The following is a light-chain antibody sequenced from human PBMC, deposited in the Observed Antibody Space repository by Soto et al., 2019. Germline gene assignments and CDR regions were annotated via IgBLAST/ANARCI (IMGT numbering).Light chain of an antibody. CDR3: CSYAGSSTSVV. V-gene: IGLV2-23*01. CDR1: SSDVGSYSP. Sequence: QSVLTQPASVSGSPGQSITISCTGTSSDVGSYSPVSWYQQHPGKAPKLMIYEGSKRPSGVSNRFSGSKSGNTASLTISGLQAEDEADYYCCSYAGSSTSVVFGGGTKLTVL. CDR2: EGS. J-gene: IGLJ2*01.